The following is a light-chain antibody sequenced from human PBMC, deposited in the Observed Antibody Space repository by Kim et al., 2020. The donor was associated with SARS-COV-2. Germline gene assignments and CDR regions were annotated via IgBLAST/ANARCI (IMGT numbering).Light chain of an antibody. CDR1: KLGDKY. J-gene: IGLJ3*02. CDR3: QAWDSSTDPVWV. V-gene: IGLV3-1*01. Sequence: SYELTQPPSVSVSPGQTASITCSGDKLGDKYACWYQQKPGQSPVLVIYQDSKRPSGIPERFSGSNSGNTATLTISGTQAMDEADYYCQAWDSSTDPVWVFGGGTQLTVL. CDR2: QDS.